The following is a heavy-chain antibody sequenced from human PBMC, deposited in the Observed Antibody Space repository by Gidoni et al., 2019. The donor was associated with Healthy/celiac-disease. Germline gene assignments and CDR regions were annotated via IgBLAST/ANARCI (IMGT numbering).Heavy chain of an antibody. V-gene: IGHV3-23*01. CDR3: AKGSGSSGWRNWFDP. J-gene: IGHJ5*02. CDR1: GFTFSSYA. D-gene: IGHD6-19*01. CDR2: ISGSGGST. Sequence: EVQLLESGGGWVQPGGSLRLSCAASGFTFSSYAMSWVSQAPGKGLEWVSAISGSGGSTYYADSVKGRFTISRDNSKNTLYLQMNSLRAEDTAVYYCAKGSGSSGWRNWFDPWGQGTLVTVSS.